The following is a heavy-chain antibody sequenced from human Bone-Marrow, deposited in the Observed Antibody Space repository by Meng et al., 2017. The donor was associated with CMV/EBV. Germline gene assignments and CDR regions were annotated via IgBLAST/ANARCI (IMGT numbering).Heavy chain of an antibody. CDR3: VRGAHYYDKRPPIFRASDF. J-gene: IGHJ3*01. V-gene: IGHV3-30*04. CDR2: MSYNGKKE. CDR1: RFTFSSYA. Sequence: GESLKFSCAASRFTFSSYAMHWVRQAPGKGLEWLAVMSYNGKKEIYADSVKGRFLISRNNSNNMVYLQMNSLRVEETALYYCVRGAHYYDKRPPIFRASDFWGQGSMVTVSS. D-gene: IGHD3-22*01.